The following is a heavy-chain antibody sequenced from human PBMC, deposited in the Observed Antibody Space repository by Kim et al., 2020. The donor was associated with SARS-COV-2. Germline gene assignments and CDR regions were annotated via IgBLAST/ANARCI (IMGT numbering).Heavy chain of an antibody. D-gene: IGHD7-27*01. J-gene: IGHJ4*02. CDR2: INHSGST. CDR3: ARANWGFPSDY. CDR1: GGSFSGYY. Sequence: SETLSLTCAVYGGSFSGYYWSWIRQPPGKGLEWIGEINHSGSTNYNPSLKSRVTISVDTSKNQFSLKLSSVTAADTAVYYCARANWGFPSDYWGQGTLVTVSS. V-gene: IGHV4-34*01.